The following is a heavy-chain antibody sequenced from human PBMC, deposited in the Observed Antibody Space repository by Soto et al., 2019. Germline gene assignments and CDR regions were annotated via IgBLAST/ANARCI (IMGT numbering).Heavy chain of an antibody. J-gene: IGHJ4*02. CDR1: GFTFSIYG. V-gene: IGHV3-33*01. Sequence: QVQLVESGGGVVQPGRSLRLSCAASGFTFSIYGMHWVRQAPGKGLEWVAIAWFDGSIEYYADSVKGRFTISRDNSTNTLYLQMNSLRAEDTAVYYCARDNHLGYCSGGSCYGWDSWGQGTLVTVSS. CDR2: AWFDGSIE. D-gene: IGHD2-15*01. CDR3: ARDNHLGYCSGGSCYGWDS.